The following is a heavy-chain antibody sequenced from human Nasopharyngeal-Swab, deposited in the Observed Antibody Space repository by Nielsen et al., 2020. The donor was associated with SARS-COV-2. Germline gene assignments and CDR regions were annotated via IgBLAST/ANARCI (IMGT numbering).Heavy chain of an antibody. CDR3: ARDYRGWSVTTNYWYFDL. D-gene: IGHD4-11*01. J-gene: IGHJ2*01. CDR1: GCSISSSF. V-gene: IGHV4-59*13. Sequence: SETLSLTCTVSGCSISSSFFRWIRQPPGKVLEWIGYISYSGSTNYNPSLKSRVTISVDTSKNHFSLKLSSVTAADTAVYYCARDYRGWSVTTNYWYFDLWGRGTLVTVSS. CDR2: ISYSGST.